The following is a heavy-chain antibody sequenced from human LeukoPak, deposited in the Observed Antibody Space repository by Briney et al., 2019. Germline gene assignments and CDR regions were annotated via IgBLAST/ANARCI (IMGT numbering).Heavy chain of an antibody. CDR1: GYTFSSYG. V-gene: IGHV1-18*01. CDR3: ARGAPENWFDP. CDR2: ISAYNGYT. Sequence: ASVKVSCKASGYTFSSYGISWVRQAPGQGLEWMGWISAYNGYTNYAQKLQGRVTMTTDTSTSTAYMELRSLRSDDTAFYFCARGAPENWFDPWGQGTLVTVSS. J-gene: IGHJ5*02.